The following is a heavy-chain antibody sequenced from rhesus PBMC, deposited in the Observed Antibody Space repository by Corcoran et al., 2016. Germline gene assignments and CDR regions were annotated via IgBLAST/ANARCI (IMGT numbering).Heavy chain of an antibody. J-gene: IGHJ4*01. V-gene: IGHV4-160*01. CDR1: VGSISNNY. CDR3: ARDLYSGNYYYFDY. Sequence: QVQLQESGPGLVKPSETLSLTCAVSVGSISNNYWSWIRQPPGKGLEWIGYIYGSSWSTYYNPSLKSRVTISTDTSKNQFSLKLSSVTAADTAVYYCARDLYSGNYYYFDYWGQGVLVTVSS. CDR2: IYGSSWST. D-gene: IGHD3-16*01.